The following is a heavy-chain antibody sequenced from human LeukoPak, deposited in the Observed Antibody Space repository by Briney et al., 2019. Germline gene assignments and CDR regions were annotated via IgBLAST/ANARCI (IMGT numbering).Heavy chain of an antibody. V-gene: IGHV1-18*01. J-gene: IGHJ4*02. CDR1: GYTFTIYG. Sequence: GASVKVSCKASGYTFTIYGITWVRQAPGQGLEWMAWISANNANTNYAQKFQGRVTMTTDTSTSTAYMELRTLRSDDTAVYYCARGPPYVSGSPFFYWGQGTLVTVSS. CDR2: ISANNANT. D-gene: IGHD3-10*01. CDR3: ARGPPYVSGSPFFY.